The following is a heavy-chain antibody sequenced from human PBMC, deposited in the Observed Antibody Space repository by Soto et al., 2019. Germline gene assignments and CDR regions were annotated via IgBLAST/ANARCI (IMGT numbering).Heavy chain of an antibody. CDR3: ARGGIGGTVFRGYLDY. CDR1: GGIFHGYG. CDR2: IRFDGSNE. Sequence: QEPLVESGGGVVQPGTSLRLSCAVPGGIFHGYGMHWVRQAPGKGLVWVAIIRFDGSNEEYADSVKGRFTISRDNSKNPLYLQMNTLGAEDTAVYYCARGGIGGTVFRGYLDYWGRGTVVTVAS. V-gene: IGHV3-33*01. J-gene: IGHJ4*02. D-gene: IGHD1-7*01.